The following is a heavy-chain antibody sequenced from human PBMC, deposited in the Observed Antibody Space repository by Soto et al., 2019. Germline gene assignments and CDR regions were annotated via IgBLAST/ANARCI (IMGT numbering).Heavy chain of an antibody. CDR3: ARAPGTGQNNAFDI. J-gene: IGHJ3*02. D-gene: IGHD1-1*01. CDR2: ISSSGSTI. V-gene: IGHV3-11*01. CDR1: GFTFSDYY. Sequence: GGSLRLSCAASGFTFSDYYMSWIRQAPGKGLEWVSYISSSGSTIYYADSVKGRFTISRDNAKNSLYLQMNSLRAEDTAVYYCARAPGTGQNNAFDIWGQGTMVTVSS.